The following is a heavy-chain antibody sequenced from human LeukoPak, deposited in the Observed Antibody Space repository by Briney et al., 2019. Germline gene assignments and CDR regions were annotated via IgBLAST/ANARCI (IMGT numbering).Heavy chain of an antibody. CDR1: GFTFSNYA. J-gene: IGHJ3*02. D-gene: IGHD3-10*01. CDR2: ISGSGDST. V-gene: IGHV3-23*01. CDR3: AKDHDFYASGPI. Sequence: GGSLRLSCAASGFTFSNYAMNWVRQAPGKGLEWVSAISGSGDSTYYADSVKGRFTISRDNSKNTLYLQMNSLRAEDTALYYCAKDHDFYASGPIWGQGTMVTVSS.